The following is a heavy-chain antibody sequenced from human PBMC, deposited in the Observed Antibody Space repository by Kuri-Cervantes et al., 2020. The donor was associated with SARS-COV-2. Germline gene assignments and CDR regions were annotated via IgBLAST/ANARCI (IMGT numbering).Heavy chain of an antibody. Sequence: GESLKISCAASGFTVSSNYMSWVRQAPGKGLEWVSVIDSGGSTYYADSVKGRFTISRDNSKNTLYLQMNSLRAEDTAVYYCARSIIAVAGFGGRDYWGQGTLVTVSS. CDR3: ARSIIAVAGFGGRDY. D-gene: IGHD6-19*01. CDR1: GFTVSSNY. V-gene: IGHV3-53*01. J-gene: IGHJ4*02. CDR2: IDSGGST.